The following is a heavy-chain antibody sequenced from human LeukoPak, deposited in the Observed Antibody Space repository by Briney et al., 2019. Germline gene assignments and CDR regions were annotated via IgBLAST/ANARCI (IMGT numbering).Heavy chain of an antibody. J-gene: IGHJ4*02. CDR3: ARGHAAVAGIDY. V-gene: IGHV1-8*01. Sequence: ASVRVSCTASGYTFTIYDINWVRQAPGQGLEWMGWMNPNSGNTGYAQKFQGRVTMTRNTSISTAYMELSSLRSEDTAVYYCARGHAAVAGIDYWGQGTLVTVSS. D-gene: IGHD6-19*01. CDR1: GYTFTIYD. CDR2: MNPNSGNT.